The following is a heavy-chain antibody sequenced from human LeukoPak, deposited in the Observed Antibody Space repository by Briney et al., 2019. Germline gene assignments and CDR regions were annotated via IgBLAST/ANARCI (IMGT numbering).Heavy chain of an antibody. J-gene: IGHJ5*02. CDR1: GGSISSGGYS. Sequence: PSQTLSLTCAVSGGSISSGGYSWSWIRQPPGKGLEWIGYIYHSGSTYYNPSLKSRVTISVDRSKNQFSLKLSSVTAADTAVYYCARGGDFYGSGSYSWFDPWGQGTLVTVSS. D-gene: IGHD3-10*01. CDR2: IYHSGST. CDR3: ARGGDFYGSGSYSWFDP. V-gene: IGHV4-30-2*01.